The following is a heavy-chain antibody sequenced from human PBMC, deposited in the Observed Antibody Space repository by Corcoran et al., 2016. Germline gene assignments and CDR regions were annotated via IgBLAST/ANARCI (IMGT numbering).Heavy chain of an antibody. J-gene: IGHJ4*02. Sequence: QVQLVQSGAEVKKPGASVKVSCKASGYTFTSYGISWVRQAPGQGLEWMGWISAYNGNTNYAQKLQGRVTMTTDTSTSTAYMGLRSLRSDDTAVYYCGRDGVDNWNYSPDPFDYWGQGTLVTVSS. CDR2: ISAYNGNT. D-gene: IGHD1-7*01. CDR1: GYTFTSYG. CDR3: GRDGVDNWNYSPDPFDY. V-gene: IGHV1-18*01.